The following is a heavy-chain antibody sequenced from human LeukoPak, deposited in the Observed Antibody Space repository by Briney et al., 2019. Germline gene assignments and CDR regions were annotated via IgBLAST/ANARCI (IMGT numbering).Heavy chain of an antibody. Sequence: SETLSLTCTVSGGSISSGSYYWSWIRQPAGKGLEWIGRIYTSGSTNYNPSLKSRVTISVDTSKNQSSLKLSSVTAADTAVYYCARVYWNWFDPWGQGTLVTVSS. CDR2: IYTSGST. D-gene: IGHD2-15*01. J-gene: IGHJ5*02. CDR3: ARVYWNWFDP. CDR1: GGSISSGSYY. V-gene: IGHV4-61*02.